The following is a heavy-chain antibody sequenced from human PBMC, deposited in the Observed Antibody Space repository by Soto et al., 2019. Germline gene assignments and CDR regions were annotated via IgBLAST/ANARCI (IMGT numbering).Heavy chain of an antibody. V-gene: IGHV3-23*01. D-gene: IGHD2-15*01. CDR1: GFTFSSYA. CDR3: ARDRYCSGGSCYPDYYYGMDV. CDR2: ISYSGSNT. Sequence: GGSLRLSCAASGFTFSSYAMSWVRQAPGKGLEWVAVISYSGSNTYYADSVKGRFTISRDNPKNTLYLQMNSLRAEDTAVYYCARDRYCSGGSCYPDYYYGMDVWGQGTTVTVSS. J-gene: IGHJ6*02.